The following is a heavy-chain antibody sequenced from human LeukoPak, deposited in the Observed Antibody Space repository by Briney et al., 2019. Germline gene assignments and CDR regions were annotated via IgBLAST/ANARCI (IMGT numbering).Heavy chain of an antibody. V-gene: IGHV3-23*01. CDR3: AKGKGNSWSKPAFDI. J-gene: IGHJ3*02. CDR2: ISGSGGST. D-gene: IGHD4-11*01. CDR1: GFTFSSYA. Sequence: PGGSLRLSCAASGFTFSSYAMGWVRQAPGKGLEWVSAISGSGGSTYYADSVKGRFTISRDNSKNTLYLQMNSLRAEDTAVYYCAKGKGNSWSKPAFDIWGQGTMVTVSS.